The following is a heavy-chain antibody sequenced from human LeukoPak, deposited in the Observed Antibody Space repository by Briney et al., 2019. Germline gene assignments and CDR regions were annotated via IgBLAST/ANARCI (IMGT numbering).Heavy chain of an antibody. CDR2: INPNSGGT. J-gene: IGHJ3*02. Sequence: ASVKVSCKASGYTFTGYYMHWVRQAPGQGLEWMGWINPNSGGTNYAQKFQGRVTMTRDTSTSTVYMELSSLRSEDTAVYYCARVGAPWGNDAFDIWGQGTMVTVSS. CDR1: GYTFTGYY. D-gene: IGHD1-26*01. V-gene: IGHV1-2*02. CDR3: ARVGAPWGNDAFDI.